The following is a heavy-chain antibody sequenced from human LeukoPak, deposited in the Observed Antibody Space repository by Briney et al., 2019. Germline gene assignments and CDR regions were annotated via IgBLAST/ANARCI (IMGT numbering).Heavy chain of an antibody. Sequence: GGSLRLSCAASGFTFSSYEMNWVLQAPGKGLEWVSYISSSGSTIYYADSVKGRFTISRDNSKNTLYLQMNSLRAEDTAVYYCARDERRGRIWFGELLFWGQGTMVTVSS. CDR2: ISSSGSTI. D-gene: IGHD3-10*01. V-gene: IGHV3-48*03. CDR3: ARDERRGRIWFGELLF. J-gene: IGHJ3*01. CDR1: GFTFSSYE.